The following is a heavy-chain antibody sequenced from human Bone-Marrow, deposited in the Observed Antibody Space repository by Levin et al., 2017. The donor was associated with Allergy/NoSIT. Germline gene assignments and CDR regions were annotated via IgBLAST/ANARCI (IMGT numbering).Heavy chain of an antibody. CDR3: ARAYCRGVNCYNNLDY. Sequence: VASVKVSCKASGDTFSSYTFSWVRQAPGQGLEWMGGIIPIPGTANYAQKFQGRVTITADESTSTAYMELSSLRSEDTAMYYCARAYCRGVNCYNNLDYWGRGTPVIVSA. CDR1: GDTFSSYT. D-gene: IGHD2-15*01. CDR2: IIPIPGTA. J-gene: IGHJ4*02. V-gene: IGHV1-69*13.